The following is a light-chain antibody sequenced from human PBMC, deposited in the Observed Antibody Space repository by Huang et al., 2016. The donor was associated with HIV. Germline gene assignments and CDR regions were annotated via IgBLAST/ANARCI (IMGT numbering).Light chain of an antibody. CDR1: QDIGNF. CDR2: SAS. CDR3: QRYDTAPRA. V-gene: IGKV1-27*01. J-gene: IGKJ1*01. Sequence: DIQLTQSPPSLSASQGVRVTLTCRASQDIGNFLAWFQQKPGGAPKLLRFSASTLHLGVPSRFTGRGSGTEFTLTITNLQPEDVATYYCQRYDTAPRAFGPGTKVDI.